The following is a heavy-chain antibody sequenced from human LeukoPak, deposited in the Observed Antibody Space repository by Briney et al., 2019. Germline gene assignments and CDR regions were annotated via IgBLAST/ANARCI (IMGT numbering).Heavy chain of an antibody. Sequence: PSETLSITCTVSGGSISSYYWSWIRQSPGKGLEWIGYIYYSGSTNYNPSLKSRVTISLDTSKNQFSLKLSSVTAADTAVYYCARARDGYSTFDYWGQGTLVTVSS. D-gene: IGHD5-24*01. V-gene: IGHV4-59*01. CDR2: IYYSGST. CDR3: ARARDGYSTFDY. CDR1: GGSISSYY. J-gene: IGHJ4*02.